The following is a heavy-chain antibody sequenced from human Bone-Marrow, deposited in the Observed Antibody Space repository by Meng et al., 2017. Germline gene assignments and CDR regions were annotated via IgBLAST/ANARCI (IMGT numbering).Heavy chain of an antibody. CDR3: ASHSSSEYHYYYGMDV. Sequence: GESLKISCKGSGYSFTSYWIGWVRQMPGKGLEWMGIIYPGDSDTRYSPSFQGQVTISADKSISTAYLQWSSLKASDTAMYYCASHSSSEYHYYYGMDVWGQGTTVTVSS. J-gene: IGHJ6*02. D-gene: IGHD6-13*01. CDR1: GYSFTSYW. CDR2: IYPGDSDT. V-gene: IGHV5-51*01.